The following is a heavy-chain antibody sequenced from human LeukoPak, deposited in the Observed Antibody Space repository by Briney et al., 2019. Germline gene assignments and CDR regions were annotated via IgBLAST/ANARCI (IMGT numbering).Heavy chain of an antibody. V-gene: IGHV3-30*03. CDR1: GFTFSRHG. J-gene: IGHJ4*02. CDR2: ISYDGSNK. D-gene: IGHD3-16*02. CDR3: ARESRMITFGGVIVTSTGYFDY. Sequence: GGSLRLSCAPSGFTFSRHGMHWVRQAPGKGLEWVAVISYDGSNKYYADSVKGRFTISRDNSKNTLYLQMNSLRAEDTAVYYCARESRMITFGGVIVTSTGYFDYWGQGTLVTVSS.